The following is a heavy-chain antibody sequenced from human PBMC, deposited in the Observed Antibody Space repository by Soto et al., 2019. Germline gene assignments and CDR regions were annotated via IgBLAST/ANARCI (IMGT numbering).Heavy chain of an antibody. CDR2: ISPSGSTK. D-gene: IGHD3-3*01. CDR1: GFTFSDYY. CDR3: ARMVRDFGTGYRWSGGFDI. J-gene: IGHJ3*02. Sequence: QVQLVESGGGLVKAGGSLRVSCAASGFTFSDYYMSWIRQAPGKGLEWVAYISPSGSTKFYADSVRGRFAISRDNAKKSLNLQMNRLRPEDTAVYYCARMVRDFGTGYRWSGGFDIWGQGTMVAVS. V-gene: IGHV3-11*01.